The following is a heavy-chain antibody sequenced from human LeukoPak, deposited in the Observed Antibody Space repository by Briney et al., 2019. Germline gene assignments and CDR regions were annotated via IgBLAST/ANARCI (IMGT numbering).Heavy chain of an antibody. J-gene: IGHJ4*02. CDR3: ARTYYDFWSGEAYFDY. D-gene: IGHD3-3*01. V-gene: IGHV3-48*02. Sequence: PGGSLRLSCAAFGFTFSSYSMNWVRQAPGKGLEWVSYISSSSSTIYYADSVKGRFTISRDNAKNSLYLQMNSLRDEDTAVYYCARTYYDFWSGEAYFDYWGQGTLVTVSS. CDR2: ISSSSSTI. CDR1: GFTFSSYS.